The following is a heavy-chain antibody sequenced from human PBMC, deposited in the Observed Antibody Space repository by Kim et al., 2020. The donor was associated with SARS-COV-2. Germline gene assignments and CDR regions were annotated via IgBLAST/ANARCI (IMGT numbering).Heavy chain of an antibody. Sequence: GESLKISCNGSGYSFTNYWIAWVRQMPGKGLEWMGVIYPGDSDTIYSPSFQGQVTISADKSLSTAYLHWTSLRASDTAMYYCARQTGFDAYEVWGQGTLVTVSS. D-gene: IGHD1-1*01. J-gene: IGHJ3*01. CDR1: GYSFTNYW. CDR2: IYPGDSDT. CDR3: ARQTGFDAYEV. V-gene: IGHV5-51*01.